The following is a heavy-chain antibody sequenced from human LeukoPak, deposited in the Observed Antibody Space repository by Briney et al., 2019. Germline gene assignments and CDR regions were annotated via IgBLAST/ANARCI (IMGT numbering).Heavy chain of an antibody. V-gene: IGHV3-69-1*01. J-gene: IGHJ6*03. Sequence: GGSLRLSCAASGFTFSDYYMSWIRQAPGKGLEWVSSISSSSYIYYADSVKGRFTISRDNAKNSLYLQMGSLRAEDMAVYYCARVGNYYYYYMDVWGKGTTATVSS. CDR3: ARVGNYYYYYMDV. CDR2: ISSSSYI. D-gene: IGHD3-10*01. CDR1: GFTFSDYY.